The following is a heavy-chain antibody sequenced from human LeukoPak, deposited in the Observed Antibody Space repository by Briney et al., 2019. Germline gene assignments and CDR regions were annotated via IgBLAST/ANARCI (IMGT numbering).Heavy chain of an antibody. D-gene: IGHD7-27*01. Sequence: GGSLRLSCAAPGFTFSSYAMSWVRQAPGEGLEWVARIRNKANRYTTEYAASVKGRFTISRDDSENSLYLQMDSLKTEDTAVYYCARSPLGIAPFDYWGQGTLVTVSS. CDR3: ARSPLGIAPFDY. J-gene: IGHJ4*02. CDR1: GFTFSSYA. CDR2: IRNKANRYTT. V-gene: IGHV3-72*01.